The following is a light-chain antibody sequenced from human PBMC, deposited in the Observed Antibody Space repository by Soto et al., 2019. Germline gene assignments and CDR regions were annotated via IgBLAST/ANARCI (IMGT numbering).Light chain of an antibody. CDR1: QTISSSY. J-gene: IGKJ1*01. Sequence: EIVLTQSPGTLSLSPGERATLSCRASQTISSSYLAWYQQKPGQAPRLLIYRTSNRATGIPDRFSGSGSGTDFTLTISRLEPEDFAVYCCQQYDTSPRTFGQVTKVDIK. V-gene: IGKV3-20*01. CDR3: QQYDTSPRT. CDR2: RTS.